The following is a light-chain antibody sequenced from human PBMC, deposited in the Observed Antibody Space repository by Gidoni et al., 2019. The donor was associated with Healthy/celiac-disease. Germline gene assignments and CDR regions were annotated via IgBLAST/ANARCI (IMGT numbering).Light chain of an antibody. Sequence: EIVMTQSPATLSVSPGERAPLSCRASQSVSSNLAWYQQKPGQAPRLLIYGASTRATGIPARFSGSGSGTEFTLTISSLQSEDFAVYYCQQERTFGQXTKVEIK. J-gene: IGKJ1*01. CDR1: QSVSSN. CDR3: QQERT. V-gene: IGKV3-15*01. CDR2: GAS.